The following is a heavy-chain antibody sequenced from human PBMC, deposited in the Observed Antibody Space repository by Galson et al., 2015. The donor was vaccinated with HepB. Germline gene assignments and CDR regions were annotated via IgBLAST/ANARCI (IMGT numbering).Heavy chain of an antibody. CDR3: ARPRYCSSASCSATFDY. D-gene: IGHD2-2*01. J-gene: IGHJ4*02. Sequence: ETLSLTCTVSGDSIISSRNYWGRIRQPPGKGLEWIGGIYYSGSTHYNPSLKSRLTLSVDTSKNQFSLKLSSVTAADTAVYYCARPRYCSSASCSATFDYWGQGTLVTVSS. V-gene: IGHV4-39*01. CDR1: GDSIISSRNY. CDR2: IYYSGST.